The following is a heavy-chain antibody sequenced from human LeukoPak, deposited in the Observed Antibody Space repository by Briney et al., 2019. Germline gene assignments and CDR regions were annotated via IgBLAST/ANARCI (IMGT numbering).Heavy chain of an antibody. D-gene: IGHD5-12*01. V-gene: IGHV3-30*02. Sequence: GGSLRLSCAASGFTFSNYGMHWVRQAPGKGLEWVSFIRFDGSNKYYADSVKGRFTISRDNAKNSLYLQMNSLRAEDTAVYYCARALRDRLRWGVYYYYYMDVWGKGTTVTISS. CDR1: GFTFSNYG. J-gene: IGHJ6*03. CDR3: ARALRDRLRWGVYYYYYMDV. CDR2: IRFDGSNK.